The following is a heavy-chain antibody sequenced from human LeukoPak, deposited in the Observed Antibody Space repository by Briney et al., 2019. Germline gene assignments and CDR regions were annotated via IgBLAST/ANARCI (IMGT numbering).Heavy chain of an antibody. D-gene: IGHD1-7*01. Sequence: SETLSLTCTDSGGSVSSSSSYWAWIRQPPGRGLEWIGSVYYSGTTYYNTSLESRVTISEDTSRNRFSLMLSSVTAADTAVYYCVRQNSDYYYYYLDVWGEGTTVIVSS. CDR1: GGSVSSSSSY. J-gene: IGHJ6*03. V-gene: IGHV4-39*01. CDR3: VRQNSDYYYYYLDV. CDR2: VYYSGTT.